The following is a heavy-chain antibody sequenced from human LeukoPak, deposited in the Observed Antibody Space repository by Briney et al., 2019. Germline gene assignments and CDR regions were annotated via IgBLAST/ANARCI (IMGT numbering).Heavy chain of an antibody. CDR2: IYYSGST. Sequence: SETLSLTCTVSGGSISSYYWSWIRQPPGKGLEWIGYIYYSGSTNYNPSLKSRVTISVDTSKNQFSLKLSSVTAADTAVYYCARVMGSAFDIWGQGTMVTVSS. D-gene: IGHD3-10*01. V-gene: IGHV4-59*12. CDR3: ARVMGSAFDI. CDR1: GGSISSYY. J-gene: IGHJ3*02.